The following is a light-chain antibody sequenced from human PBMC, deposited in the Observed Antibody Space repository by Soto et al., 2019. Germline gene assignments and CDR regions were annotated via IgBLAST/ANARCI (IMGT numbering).Light chain of an antibody. CDR2: DVS. J-gene: IGKJ1*01. V-gene: IGKV1-5*01. Sequence: DIQMTQSPSALSASVGDRVTITCRASQSISRWLAWYQQKPGKAPTVLIYDVSTLESGVPSRFSGGGSVTEFTLTVPSLQPDDVAPYYYQEYTAYSRTFGQGTKVEVK. CDR3: QEYTAYSRT. CDR1: QSISRW.